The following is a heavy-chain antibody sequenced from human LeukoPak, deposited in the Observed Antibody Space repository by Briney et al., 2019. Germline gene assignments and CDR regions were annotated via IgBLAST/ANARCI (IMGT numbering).Heavy chain of an antibody. CDR3: AQVYGSASGESIRL. CDR2: IRYDGSE. Sequence: GGSLRLSCAASGFTFSSYNMHWVRQAPGKGLEWVAHIRYDGSESYADSVKGRFTVSRDNSKNTLYLHMTSLRSADTAVYYWAQVYGSASGESIRLWGQGTLVTVSS. CDR1: GFTFSSYN. D-gene: IGHD3-10*01. J-gene: IGHJ4*02. V-gene: IGHV3-30*02.